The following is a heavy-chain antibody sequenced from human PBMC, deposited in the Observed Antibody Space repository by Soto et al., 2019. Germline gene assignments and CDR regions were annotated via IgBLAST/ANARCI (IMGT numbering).Heavy chain of an antibody. CDR1: GGSISNYY. V-gene: IGHV4-59*01. J-gene: IGHJ6*02. CDR2: IYDTGNT. CDR3: ARARITMVREVIKYNMDV. Sequence: LSLTCTVSGGSISNYYWSWIRQSPGKGLEWIGYIYDTGNTNSNPSLQSRATISMDTSKNQLSLKLSSVTAADTAVYYCARARITMVREVIKYNMDVWGQGTTVTVSS. D-gene: IGHD3-10*01.